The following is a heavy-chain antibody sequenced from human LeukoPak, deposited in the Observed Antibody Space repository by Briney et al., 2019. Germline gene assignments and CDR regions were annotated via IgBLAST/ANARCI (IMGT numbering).Heavy chain of an antibody. D-gene: IGHD1-26*01. CDR3: ARGGSYLSAFDI. J-gene: IGHJ3*02. Sequence: SGGSLRLSCAASGFTFINYGMSWVRQAPGKGLEWVSIIYSGGSTFYADSVKGRFTISRDNSKNTLYLQMNSLRAEDTAVYYCARGGSYLSAFDIWGQGTMVTVSS. CDR2: IYSGGST. V-gene: IGHV3-53*01. CDR1: GFTFINYG.